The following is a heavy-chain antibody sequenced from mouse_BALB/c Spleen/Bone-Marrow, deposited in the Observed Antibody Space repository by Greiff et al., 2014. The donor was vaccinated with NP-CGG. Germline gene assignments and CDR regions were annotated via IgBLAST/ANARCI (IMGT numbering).Heavy chain of an antibody. D-gene: IGHD1-1*01. CDR2: IHLNSGNT. CDR3: ANYYGSSSY. Sequence: QVQLKGSWSVLGRPGGSGKLSCKASCYPFTHSLVPRAEQKPGQGPEWIGEIHLNSGNTNYNEKFKGKATLTVDTSSSTAYVDLSSLTSEDSAVYYCANYYGSSSYWGQGTTLTVSS. J-gene: IGHJ2*01. CDR1: CYPFTHSL. V-gene: IGHV1S130*01.